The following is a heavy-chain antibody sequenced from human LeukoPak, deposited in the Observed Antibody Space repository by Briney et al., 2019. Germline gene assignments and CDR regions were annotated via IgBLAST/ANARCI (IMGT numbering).Heavy chain of an antibody. Sequence: GESLKISCKGSGYSFTSYWIGWVRQLPGKGLGWMGIIYPGDSDTRYSPSFQGQVTISADKSISTAYLQWSSLKASDTAMYYCAAQDTAMAFDAFDIWGQGTMVTVSS. CDR3: AAQDTAMAFDAFDI. CDR1: GYSFTSYW. D-gene: IGHD5-18*01. V-gene: IGHV5-51*01. J-gene: IGHJ3*02. CDR2: IYPGDSDT.